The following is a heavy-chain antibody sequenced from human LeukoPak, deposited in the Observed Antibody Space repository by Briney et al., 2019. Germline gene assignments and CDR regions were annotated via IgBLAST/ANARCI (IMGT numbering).Heavy chain of an antibody. CDR1: GFTLSSYW. Sequence: QSGGSLRLSCAASGFTLSSYWMHWVRQAPGEGLVWVSRIYSDGSNTSYAGSVKGRFTISRDNAKNTLYLQLNSLRAEDTAVYYYARPPLGVAGIVNLWGQGTLVAVSS. CDR2: IYSDGSNT. J-gene: IGHJ5*02. V-gene: IGHV3-74*01. D-gene: IGHD6-19*01. CDR3: ARPPLGVAGIVNL.